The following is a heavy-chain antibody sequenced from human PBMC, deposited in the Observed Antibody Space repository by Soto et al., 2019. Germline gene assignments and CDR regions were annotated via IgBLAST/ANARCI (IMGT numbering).Heavy chain of an antibody. V-gene: IGHV3-33*01. CDR2: IWYDGSNK. CDR3: ARDGDTAMVRGLDY. CDR1: GFTFSSYG. Sequence: QVQLVESGEGVVQPGRSLRLSCAASGFTFSSYGMHWVRQAPGKGLEWVAVIWYDGSNKYYADSVKGRFTISRDNSKNTLYLQMNSLRAEDTAVYYCARDGDTAMVRGLDYWGQGTLVTVSS. J-gene: IGHJ4*02. D-gene: IGHD5-18*01.